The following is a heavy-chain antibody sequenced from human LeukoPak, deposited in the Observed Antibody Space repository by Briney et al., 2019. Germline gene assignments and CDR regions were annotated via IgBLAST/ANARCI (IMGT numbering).Heavy chain of an antibody. J-gene: IGHJ4*02. CDR2: INHSGST. CDR3: ARRKGTMVRGLDY. V-gene: IGHV4-34*01. CDR1: GGSFSGYY. Sequence: PSETLSLTCAVYGGSFSGYYWSWIRQPPGKGLEWIGEINHSGSTNYNPSLKSRVTISVDTSKNRFSLKLSSVSAADTAVYYCARRKGTMVRGLDYWGQGTLVTVSS. D-gene: IGHD3-10*01.